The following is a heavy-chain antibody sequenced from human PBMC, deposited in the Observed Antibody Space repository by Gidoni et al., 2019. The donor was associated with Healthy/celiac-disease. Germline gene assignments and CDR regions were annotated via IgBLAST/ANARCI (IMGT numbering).Heavy chain of an antibody. CDR3: ARDGDWNDERSLIDYYYYGMDV. J-gene: IGHJ6*02. CDR2: ISYDGRNK. CDR1: GFTFSSDA. Sequence: QVQLVESGGGVIQPGRSLRLSCAASGFTFSSDAMPWVSQAPGKGLEWVAVISYDGRNKDYADSVKGRFTISRDNSKNTLYLQMNSLRAEDTAVYYCARDGDWNDERSLIDYYYYGMDVWGQGTTVTVSS. V-gene: IGHV3-30*04. D-gene: IGHD1-1*01.